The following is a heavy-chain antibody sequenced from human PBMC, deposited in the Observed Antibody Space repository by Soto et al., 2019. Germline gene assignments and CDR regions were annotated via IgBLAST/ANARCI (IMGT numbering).Heavy chain of an antibody. CDR1: GFTFSSYA. J-gene: IGHJ5*02. Sequence: GGSLRLSCAASGFTFSSYAMHWVRQAPGKGLEWVAVISYDGSNKYYADSVKGRFTISRDNSKNTLYLQMNSLRAEDTAVYYCARVKQLSWFDPWGQGTLVTVSS. CDR3: ARVKQLSWFDP. CDR2: ISYDGSNK. V-gene: IGHV3-30-3*01. D-gene: IGHD6-13*01.